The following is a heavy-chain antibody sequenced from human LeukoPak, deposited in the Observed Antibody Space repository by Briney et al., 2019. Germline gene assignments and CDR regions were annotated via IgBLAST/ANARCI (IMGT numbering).Heavy chain of an antibody. CDR2: IYSGGST. V-gene: IGHV3-66*01. J-gene: IGHJ4*02. D-gene: IGHD3-3*01. CDR3: ARGDPIYDFWSGGDH. Sequence: GGSLRLSCAASGFTVSSNYMSWVRQAPGKGLEWVSVIYSGGSTYYADSVKGRFPISRDNSKNTLYLQMNSLRAEDTAVYYCARGDPIYDFWSGGDHWGQGSLVSVSS. CDR1: GFTVSSNY.